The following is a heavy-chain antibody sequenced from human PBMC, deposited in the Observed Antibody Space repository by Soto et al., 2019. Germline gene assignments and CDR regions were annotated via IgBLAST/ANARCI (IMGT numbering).Heavy chain of an antibody. CDR2: INPNSGGT. J-gene: IGHJ6*02. CDR3: ASAYYGGITIFGVVIDYYYYYGMDV. CDR1: GYTFTGYY. Sequence: ASVKVSCKASGYTFTGYYMHWVRQAPGQGLEWMGWINPNSGGTNYAQKFQGRVTMTRDTPISTAYMELSRLRSDDTAVYYCASAYYGGITIFGVVIDYYYYYGMDVWGQGTTVTVSS. D-gene: IGHD3-3*01. V-gene: IGHV1-2*02.